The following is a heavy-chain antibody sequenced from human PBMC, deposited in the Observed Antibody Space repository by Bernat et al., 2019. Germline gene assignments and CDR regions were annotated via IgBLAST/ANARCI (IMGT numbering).Heavy chain of an antibody. V-gene: IGHV3-30-3*01. CDR3: VRDRSSSWYYFDY. J-gene: IGHJ4*02. CDR2: ISYDGSNS. Sequence: QVQLVESGGGVVQPGRSLRLSCAASGYTFINYIMHWVRQAPGKGLEWVALISYDGSNSYYADSVKGRFTISRDNSKNTLYLQMNSLRAEDTAVYYWVRDRSSSWYYFDYWGQGTLVTVSS. D-gene: IGHD6-13*01. CDR1: GYTFINYI.